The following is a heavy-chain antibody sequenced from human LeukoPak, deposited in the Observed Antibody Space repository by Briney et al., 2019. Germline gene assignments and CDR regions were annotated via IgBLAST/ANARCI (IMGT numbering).Heavy chain of an antibody. CDR3: ARAPYFDFWTGYYFDY. D-gene: IGHD3-3*01. J-gene: IGHJ4*02. CDR2: IYYSGST. CDR1: GDSISRYY. Sequence: SETLSLTCTVSGDSISRYYWSWIRQPPGKGLEWIWYIYYSGSTNYNPSLNSRVTISVDMSKNQFSLKLSSVTAADTAVYYCARAPYFDFWTGYYFDYWGLGTLVTVSS. V-gene: IGHV4-59*01.